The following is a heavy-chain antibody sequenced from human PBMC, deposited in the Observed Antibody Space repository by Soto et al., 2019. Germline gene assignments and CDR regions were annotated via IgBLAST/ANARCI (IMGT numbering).Heavy chain of an antibody. CDR1: GGSFSGYY. J-gene: IGHJ6*02. CDR2: INHSGST. Sequence: TSETLSLTCAVYGGSFSGYYWSWIRQPPGKGLEWIGEINHSGSTNYNPSLKSRVTISVDTSKNQFSLKLSSVTAADTAVYYCARVPSTVVTRMYVMDVWGQGTTVTVSS. V-gene: IGHV4-34*01. CDR3: ARVPSTVVTRMYVMDV. D-gene: IGHD4-17*01.